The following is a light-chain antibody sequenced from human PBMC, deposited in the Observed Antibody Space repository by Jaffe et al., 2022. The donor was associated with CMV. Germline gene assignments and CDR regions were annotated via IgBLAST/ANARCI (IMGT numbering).Light chain of an antibody. Sequence: SYELTQPPSVSVSPGQTASITCSGDKLGNKYASWYQQKPGQSPLLVIYENNKRPSGIPERFSGSNSGNTATLTISGTQAMDEADYYCQTWAGTVVFGGGTRLTVL. CDR3: QTWAGTVV. J-gene: IGLJ2*01. CDR1: KLGNKY. V-gene: IGLV3-1*01. CDR2: ENN.